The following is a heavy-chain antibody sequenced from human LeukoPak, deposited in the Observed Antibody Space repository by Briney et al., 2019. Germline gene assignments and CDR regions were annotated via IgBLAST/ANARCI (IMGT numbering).Heavy chain of an antibody. CDR3: ATEGAYYDSGVYSDY. V-gene: IGHV1-24*01. CDR1: GYTLKELS. Sequence: ASVKVSCKVSGYTLKELSMHWVRQAPAKGLEWMGRFDPEDGETIYAQKFQGRVTMTEDTSTDTLYMELSSLRSEDTAVYYCATEGAYYDSGVYSDYWGQGTLVTVSS. J-gene: IGHJ4*02. CDR2: FDPEDGET. D-gene: IGHD3-22*01.